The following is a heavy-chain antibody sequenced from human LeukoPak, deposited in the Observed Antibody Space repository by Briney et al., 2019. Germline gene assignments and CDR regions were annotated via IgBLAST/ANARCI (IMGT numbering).Heavy chain of an antibody. CDR3: ARAGGSSIANWFDP. J-gene: IGHJ5*02. V-gene: IGHV1-69*05. D-gene: IGHD6-6*01. CDR1: GGTFSSYA. Sequence: GASVKVSCKASGGTFSSYAISWVRQAPGQGLEWMGGTIPIFGTANYAQKFQGRVTITTDESTSTAYMELSSLRSEDTAVYYCARAGGSSIANWFDPWGQGTLVTVSS. CDR2: TIPIFGTA.